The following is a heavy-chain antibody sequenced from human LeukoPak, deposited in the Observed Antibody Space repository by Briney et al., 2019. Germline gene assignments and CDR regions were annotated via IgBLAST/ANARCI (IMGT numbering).Heavy chain of an antibody. Sequence: GGSLRLSCAASGFTFSSYGLSWVRQAPGKGLEWVSGISGSGGSTNYADSVKGRFTISRDNSKNTLYLQMNSLRAEDTAVYYCTRRTFLCSGGNCNDGFDIWGQGTMVTVSS. CDR2: ISGSGGST. J-gene: IGHJ3*02. D-gene: IGHD2-15*01. V-gene: IGHV3-23*01. CDR1: GFTFSSYG. CDR3: TRRTFLCSGGNCNDGFDI.